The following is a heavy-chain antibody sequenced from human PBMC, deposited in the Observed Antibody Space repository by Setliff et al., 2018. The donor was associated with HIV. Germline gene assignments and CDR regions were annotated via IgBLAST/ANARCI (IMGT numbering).Heavy chain of an antibody. D-gene: IGHD3-22*01. CDR3: ARGPIDYNDRVCFDQ. CDR1: GYRFTSYW. V-gene: IGHV5-51*01. CDR2: IYPGDSDT. Sequence: PGESLKISCKGSGYRFTSYWIGWVRQMPGKGLEWMGIIYPGDSDTRYSPSFQGQVTISADKSISTAYLQWSSLKASDTAMFYCARGPIDYNDRVCFDQWGQGTLVTVSS. J-gene: IGHJ4*02.